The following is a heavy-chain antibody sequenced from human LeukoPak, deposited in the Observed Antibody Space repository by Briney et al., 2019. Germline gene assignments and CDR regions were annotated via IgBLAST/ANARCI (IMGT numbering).Heavy chain of an antibody. CDR2: IIPISGTV. Sequence: ASVKVSCKTSGGTFSNYGIGWVRQAPGQGLEWMGGIIPISGTVNYAQNLQGRVTFTADESTTTTYMELSSLRSEDTAVYYCATSHSRYCGGDCYPSPKWGQGTLVTVSS. D-gene: IGHD2-21*02. CDR3: ATSHSRYCGGDCYPSPK. CDR1: GGTFSNYG. V-gene: IGHV1-69*13. J-gene: IGHJ4*02.